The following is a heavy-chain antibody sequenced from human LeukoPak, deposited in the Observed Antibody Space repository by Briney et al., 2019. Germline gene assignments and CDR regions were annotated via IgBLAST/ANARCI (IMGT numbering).Heavy chain of an antibody. D-gene: IGHD6-13*01. CDR1: GFTFGDYA. CDR3: TTYSSSWFY. V-gene: IGHV3-49*03. Sequence: PGGSLTLSCTASGFTFGDYAMNLLRQTPGTGMEGVGFIRSKTYCGTTEYAASVKGRFTISRDDSKSIAYLQMNSLKTEDTAVFYCTTYSSSWFYWGQGTLVTVSS. J-gene: IGHJ4*02. CDR2: IRSKTYCGTT.